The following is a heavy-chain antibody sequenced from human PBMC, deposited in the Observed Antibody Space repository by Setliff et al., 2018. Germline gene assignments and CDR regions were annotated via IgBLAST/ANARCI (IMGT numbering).Heavy chain of an antibody. J-gene: IGHJ4*02. CDR1: GFTFSSYC. Sequence: HPGGSRRLSCAASGFTFSSYCMSWVRQAPGKGLEWVANIRQDGSEKYYVDSAKGRFTISRDNAKNSLYLQMNSLRAEDTAVYYCARTSTVTRHPLFDYWGQGTLVTVSS. D-gene: IGHD4-17*01. CDR3: ARTSTVTRHPLFDY. V-gene: IGHV3-7*03. CDR2: IRQDGSEK.